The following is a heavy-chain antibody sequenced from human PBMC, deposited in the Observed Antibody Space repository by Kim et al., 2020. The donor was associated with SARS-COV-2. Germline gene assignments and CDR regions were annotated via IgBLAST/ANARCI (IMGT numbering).Heavy chain of an antibody. CDR2: IIPIFSIA. J-gene: IGHJ4*02. V-gene: IGHV1-69*04. CDR3: VSSDGDYMKVDY. Sequence: SVKVSCKASGGTFSSYAISWVRQAPGQGLEWMGRIIPIFSIANYAQKFQGRVTITADKSTSTAYMELSSLRSEDTAVYYCVSSDGDYMKVDYWGQGTLVTVSS. CDR1: GGTFSSYA. D-gene: IGHD4-17*01.